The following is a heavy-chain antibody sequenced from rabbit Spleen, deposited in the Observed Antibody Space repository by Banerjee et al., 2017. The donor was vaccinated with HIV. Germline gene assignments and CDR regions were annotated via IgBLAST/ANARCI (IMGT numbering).Heavy chain of an antibody. J-gene: IGHJ4*01. Sequence: EQLVESGGGLVQPEGSLTLTCTAAGFSFSNGYDMSWVRQAPGKGLEWIGCINTGSGRTYYANWVKGRFTISSDNAQNTVDLQMNSLTPADTATYFCARAGEGGDGYFNLWGPGTLVTVS. D-gene: IGHD5-1*01. V-gene: IGHV1S45*01. CDR1: GFSFSNGYD. CDR3: ARAGEGGDGYFNL. CDR2: INTGSGRT.